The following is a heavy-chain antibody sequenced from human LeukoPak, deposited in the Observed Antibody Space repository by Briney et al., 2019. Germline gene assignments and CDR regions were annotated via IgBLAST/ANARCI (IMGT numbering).Heavy chain of an antibody. CDR1: GFTFSSYD. D-gene: IGHD2-15*01. J-gene: IGHJ4*02. Sequence: PGGSLRLSCAASGFTFSSYDMSWVRQAPGKGLEGVSSISGSGDSTYYADSVKGRFTMSRDNSKNTVFLQMNSLRAEDTAVYYCAKNPFYCSGGNCYSPINFDYWGQGTLVTVSS. V-gene: IGHV3-23*01. CDR3: AKNPFYCSGGNCYSPINFDY. CDR2: ISGSGDST.